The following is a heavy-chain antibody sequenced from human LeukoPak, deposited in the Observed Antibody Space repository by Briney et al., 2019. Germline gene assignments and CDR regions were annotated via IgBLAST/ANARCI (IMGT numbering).Heavy chain of an antibody. J-gene: IGHJ4*02. V-gene: IGHV4-30-2*01. Sequence: WVRQMPGKGLEWIGYIYHSGSTYYNPSLKSRVTISVDRSKNQFSLKLSSVTAADTAVYYCGRGGGWAIDYWGQGTLVTVSS. CDR3: GRGGGWAIDY. CDR2: IYHSGST. D-gene: IGHD3-10*01.